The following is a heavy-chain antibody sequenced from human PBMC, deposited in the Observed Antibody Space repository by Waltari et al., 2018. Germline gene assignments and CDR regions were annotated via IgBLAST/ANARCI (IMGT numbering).Heavy chain of an antibody. CDR3: ARHLFLERFVAWFDP. J-gene: IGHJ5*02. CDR1: GGSISSYY. D-gene: IGHD3-3*01. CDR2: IYYSGST. Sequence: QVQLQESGPGLVKPSETLSLTCTVSGGSISSYYWSWIRQPPGKGLEWIGYIYYSGSTNYNPSLKSRVTISVDTSKNQFSLKLSSVTAADTAVYYCARHLFLERFVAWFDPWGQGTLVTVSS. V-gene: IGHV4-59*08.